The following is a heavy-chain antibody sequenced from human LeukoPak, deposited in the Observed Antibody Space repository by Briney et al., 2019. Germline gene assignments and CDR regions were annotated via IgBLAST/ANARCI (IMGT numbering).Heavy chain of an antibody. J-gene: IGHJ6*03. V-gene: IGHV4-61*02. CDR2: IYTSGST. Sequence: SETLSLTCTVSGGSISSGSYYWSWIRPPAGKGLEWIGRIYTSGSTNYNPSLKSRVTISVDTSKNQFSLNLSSVTAADTAVYYCARGASSSSAIGYYYYYMDVWGKGTTVTVSS. CDR1: GGSISSGSYY. CDR3: ARGASSSSAIGYYYYYMDV. D-gene: IGHD6-6*01.